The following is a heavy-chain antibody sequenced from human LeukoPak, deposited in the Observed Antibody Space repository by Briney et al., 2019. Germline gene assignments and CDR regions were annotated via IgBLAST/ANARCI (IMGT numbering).Heavy chain of an antibody. CDR2: VDPEDGET. Sequence: ASVKVSCKVSGYTFTDYYMHWVQQAPGKGLEWMGLVDPEDGETIYAEKFQGRVTITADTSTDTAYMELSSLRSEDTAVYYCAKMISFSGSRTDLFDYWGQGTLVTVSS. D-gene: IGHD1-26*01. CDR3: AKMISFSGSRTDLFDY. CDR1: GYTFTDYY. V-gene: IGHV1-69-2*01. J-gene: IGHJ4*02.